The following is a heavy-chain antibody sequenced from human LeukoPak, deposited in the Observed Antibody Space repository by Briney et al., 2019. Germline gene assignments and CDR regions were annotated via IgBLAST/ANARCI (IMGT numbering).Heavy chain of an antibody. J-gene: IGHJ3*02. Sequence: PGGSLRLSCAASGFTLRSYDMSWVRQAPGKGPQWVSGISASGGRTYYADSVKGRFTISRDTSRNTLYLQMDSLRADDTAVYYCGKDPNGDYVGAFDMWGQGTTVTVSS. CDR2: ISASGGRT. CDR3: GKDPNGDYVGAFDM. CDR1: GFTLRSYD. V-gene: IGHV3-23*01. D-gene: IGHD4-17*01.